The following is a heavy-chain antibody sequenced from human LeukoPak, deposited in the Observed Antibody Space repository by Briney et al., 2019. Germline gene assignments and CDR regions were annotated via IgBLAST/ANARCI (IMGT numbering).Heavy chain of an antibody. CDR1: EFTFSSYD. CDR2: ITGSGGAV. D-gene: IGHD3-16*01. V-gene: IGHV3-48*03. Sequence: PGGSLRLSCAASEFTFSSYDIIWARQAPGKGLEWVSWITGSGGAVKYTDSVKGRFTISRDNAKKSVYLQMNSLRVEDTAVYYCARNGGGLDYWGQGTLVTVSS. CDR3: ARNGGGLDY. J-gene: IGHJ4*02.